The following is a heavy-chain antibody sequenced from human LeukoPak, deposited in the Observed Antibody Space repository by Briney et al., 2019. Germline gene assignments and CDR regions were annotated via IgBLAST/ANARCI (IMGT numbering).Heavy chain of an antibody. Sequence: SVKVSCKASGGTFSSYAISWVRQAPGQGLEWMGGIIPIFGTANYAQKFQGRVTMTRDTSINTAYMELSRLRSDDTAMYYCARSSGWKYNIDYWGQGTLVTVSS. D-gene: IGHD6-19*01. CDR2: IIPIFGTA. CDR1: GGTFSSYA. CDR3: ARSSGWKYNIDY. V-gene: IGHV1-69*05. J-gene: IGHJ4*02.